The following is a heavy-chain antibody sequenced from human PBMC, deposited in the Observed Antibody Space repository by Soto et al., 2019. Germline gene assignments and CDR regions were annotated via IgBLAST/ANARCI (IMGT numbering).Heavy chain of an antibody. CDR2: INHSGST. D-gene: IGHD3-3*01. CDR1: GGSFSGYY. J-gene: IGHJ5*02. Sequence: SETLSLTCAVYGGSFSGYYWSWIRQPPGKGLEWIGEINHSGSTNYNPSLKSRVTISVDTSKNQFSLKLSSVTAADTAAYYCARTRYDFWSGNWFDPWGQGTLVTVSS. V-gene: IGHV4-34*01. CDR3: ARTRYDFWSGNWFDP.